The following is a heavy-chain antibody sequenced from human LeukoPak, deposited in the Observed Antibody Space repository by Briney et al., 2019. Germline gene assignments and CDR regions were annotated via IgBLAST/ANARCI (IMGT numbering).Heavy chain of an antibody. D-gene: IGHD2-15*01. CDR2: IYTSGST. V-gene: IGHV4-61*02. J-gene: IGHJ5*02. Sequence: SQTLSLTCTVSGGSISSGSYYWSWIRQPAGKGLEWIGRIYTSGSTNYNPSLKSRVTISVDTSKNQFSLKLSSVTAADTAVYYCARTQRYCSGGSCDTPFDPWGQGTLVTVSS. CDR3: ARTQRYCSGGSCDTPFDP. CDR1: GGSISSGSYY.